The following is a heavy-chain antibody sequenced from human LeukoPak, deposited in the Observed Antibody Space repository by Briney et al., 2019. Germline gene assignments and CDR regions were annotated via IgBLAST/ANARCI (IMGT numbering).Heavy chain of an antibody. J-gene: IGHJ4*02. V-gene: IGHV3-74*01. Sequence: GGSLRLSCAASGFDFRTYLMHGLRQAPGKGLMGVSRINSGGTGTYADSVKWRFTISRDNPNNMLYLVIISLTSDHGCVFYCTKDARTCHSSGCWKPSDYWGQGALVTVSS. CDR2: INSGGTGT. D-gene: IGHD3-22*01. CDR3: TKDARTCHSSGCWKPSDY. CDR1: GFDFRTYL.